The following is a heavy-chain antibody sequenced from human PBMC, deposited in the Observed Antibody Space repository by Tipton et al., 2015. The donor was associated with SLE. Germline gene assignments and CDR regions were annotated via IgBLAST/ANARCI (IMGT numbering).Heavy chain of an antibody. J-gene: IGHJ6*02. Sequence: SLRLSCAASRFTFSSYGMHWVRQAPGKGLEWVAFTRYDGSNKYYADSVKGRFTISRDNSKNTLYLQMNSLRAEDTAVYYCARVRSLYEFRRASASDVKYYGMDVWGQGTTVTVS. V-gene: IGHV3-30*02. CDR2: TRYDGSNK. D-gene: IGHD3-3*01. CDR1: RFTFSSYG. CDR3: ARVRSLYEFRRASASDVKYYGMDV.